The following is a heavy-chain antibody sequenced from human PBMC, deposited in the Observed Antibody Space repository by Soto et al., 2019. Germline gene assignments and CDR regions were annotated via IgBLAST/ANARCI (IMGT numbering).Heavy chain of an antibody. V-gene: IGHV3-66*01. CDR2: IYSGGST. Sequence: EVQLVESGGGLVQPGGSLRLSCAASGSTVSSNYMSWVRQAPGKGLEWVSVIYSGGSTYYADSVKARFTISRDNSNSTRNLQMNILRADATAVYYCARESLVAATSYYFDYWGQGTLVTVSS. D-gene: IGHD2-15*01. CDR1: GSTVSSNY. J-gene: IGHJ4*02. CDR3: ARESLVAATSYYFDY.